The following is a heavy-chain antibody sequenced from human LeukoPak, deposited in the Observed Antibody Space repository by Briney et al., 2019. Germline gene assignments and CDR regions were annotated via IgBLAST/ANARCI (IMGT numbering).Heavy chain of an antibody. D-gene: IGHD3-10*01. CDR1: DGSISSYF. J-gene: IGHJ6*03. Sequence: SETLSLTCTVSDGSISSYFWSWIRQPPGKGLEWIGYIHHSGSTNYNPSLKSRVTISVDTSKKQFSLNLSSVTAADTAVYYCACSSAKPPHYYYMDVWGKGTTVTISS. CDR3: ACSSAKPPHYYYMDV. CDR2: IHHSGST. V-gene: IGHV4-59*01.